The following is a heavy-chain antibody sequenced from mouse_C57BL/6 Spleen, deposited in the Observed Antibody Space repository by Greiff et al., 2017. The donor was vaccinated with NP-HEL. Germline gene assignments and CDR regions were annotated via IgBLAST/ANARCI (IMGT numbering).Heavy chain of an antibody. CDR2: IHPNSGST. Sequence: QVQLQQPGAELVKPGASVKLSCKASGYTFTSYWMHWVKQRPGQGLEWIGMIHPNSGSTNYNEKFKSKATLTVDKSSSTAYMQLSSLTSEDSAVYYCARSFYGNLYWYFDVWGTGTTVTVSS. J-gene: IGHJ1*03. V-gene: IGHV1-64*01. CDR3: ARSFYGNLYWYFDV. CDR1: GYTFTSYW. D-gene: IGHD2-10*01.